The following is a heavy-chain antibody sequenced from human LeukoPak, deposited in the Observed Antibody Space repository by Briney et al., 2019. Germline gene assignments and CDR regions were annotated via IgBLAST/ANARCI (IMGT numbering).Heavy chain of an antibody. CDR2: ISWNSGSI. D-gene: IGHD1-26*01. CDR3: AKDMGSIVGAPGS. V-gene: IGHV3-9*01. Sequence: GRSLRLSCAASGFTFDDYAMPWVRQAPGKGLEWVSGISWNSGSIGYADSVKGRFTISRDNAKNSLYLQMNSLRTEDTALYYCAKDMGSIVGAPGSWGQGTLVTVSS. J-gene: IGHJ5*02. CDR1: GFTFDDYA.